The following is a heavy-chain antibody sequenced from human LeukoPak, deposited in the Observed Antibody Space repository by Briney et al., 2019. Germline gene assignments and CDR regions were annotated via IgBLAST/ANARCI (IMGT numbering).Heavy chain of an antibody. J-gene: IGHJ6*03. CDR2: IRYDGSNK. D-gene: IGHD2-15*01. Sequence: GGSLRLSCAASGFTFSSYGMHWVRQAPGKGLEWVAFIRYDGSNKYYADSVKGRFTISRDNSKNTLYLQMNSMRAEDTAVYYWARVLRYCRGGNCYSGGLGYMDVWGKGTTVTIS. CDR1: GFTFSSYG. V-gene: IGHV3-30*02. CDR3: ARVLRYCRGGNCYSGGLGYMDV.